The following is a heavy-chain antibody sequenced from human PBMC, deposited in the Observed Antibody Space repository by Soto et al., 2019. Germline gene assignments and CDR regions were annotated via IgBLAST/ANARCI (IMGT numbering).Heavy chain of an antibody. D-gene: IGHD5-12*01. J-gene: IGHJ4*02. CDR2: ISYSGTT. CDR1: GDSSSRSY. V-gene: IGHV4-59*01. CDR3: ARDGRGYSGYSFDS. Sequence: PSETLSLTCTVSGDSSSRSYWSWIRQPPGKGLEWIGYISYSGTTNYNPSLKSPVTISLDTSKTQFSLTLSSVTAVDTVVYYCARDGRGYSGYSFDSWGQGTLVTVSS.